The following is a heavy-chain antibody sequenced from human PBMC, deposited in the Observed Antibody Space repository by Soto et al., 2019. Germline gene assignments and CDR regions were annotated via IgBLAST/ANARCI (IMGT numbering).Heavy chain of an antibody. D-gene: IGHD1-26*01. CDR1: GYTFTSYY. CDR2: INPSGGST. V-gene: IGHV1-46*01. CDR3: AREGGRGSYHNYYYYGMDV. J-gene: IGHJ6*02. Sequence: ASVKVSCKASGYTFTSYYMHWVRRAPGQGLEWMGIINPSGGSTSYAQKFQGRVTMTRDTSTSTVYMELSSLRSEDTAVYYCAREGGRGSYHNYYYYGMDVWGQGTTVTVSS.